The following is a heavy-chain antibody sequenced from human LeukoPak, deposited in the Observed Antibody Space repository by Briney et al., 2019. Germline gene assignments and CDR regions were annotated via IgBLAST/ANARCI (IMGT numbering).Heavy chain of an antibody. Sequence: PGGSLRLSCAASGFTFDDYAMHWVRQAPGKGLEWVSGISWNSGSTGYADSVKGRFTISRDNAKNSLYLQMNSLRAEDTALYYCAKARVRYSSGWYSAFDIWGQGTMVTVSS. CDR2: ISWNSGST. CDR3: AKARVRYSSGWYSAFDI. V-gene: IGHV3-9*01. CDR1: GFTFDDYA. J-gene: IGHJ3*02. D-gene: IGHD6-19*01.